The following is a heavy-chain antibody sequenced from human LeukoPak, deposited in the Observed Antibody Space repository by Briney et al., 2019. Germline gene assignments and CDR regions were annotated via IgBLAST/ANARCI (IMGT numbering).Heavy chain of an antibody. CDR2: IYYSGST. CDR3: AREEPLYCSSTSCAPGMDV. CDR1: GGSISSGGYY. D-gene: IGHD2-2*01. V-gene: IGHV4-31*03. J-gene: IGHJ6*02. Sequence: PSQTLSLTCTVSGGSISSGGYYWSWIRQHPGKGLEWIGYIYYSGSTYYNPSLKSRVTISVDTSKNQFSLKPSSVTAADTVVYYCAREEPLYCSSTSCAPGMDVWGQGTTVTVSS.